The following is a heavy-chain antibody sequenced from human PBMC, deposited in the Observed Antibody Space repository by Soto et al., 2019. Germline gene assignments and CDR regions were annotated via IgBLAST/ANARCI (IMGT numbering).Heavy chain of an antibody. CDR2: ISAYNGNT. V-gene: IGHV1-18*01. J-gene: IGHJ6*04. CDR1: GYTFTSYG. Sequence: ASVKVSCKASGYTFTSYGISWVRQAPGQGLEWMGWISAYNGNTNYAQKLQGRVTMTTDTSTSTAYMELRSLRSDDTAVYYCARDFKQLWFSGMDVWGKGTTVTVSS. D-gene: IGHD5-18*01. CDR3: ARDFKQLWFSGMDV.